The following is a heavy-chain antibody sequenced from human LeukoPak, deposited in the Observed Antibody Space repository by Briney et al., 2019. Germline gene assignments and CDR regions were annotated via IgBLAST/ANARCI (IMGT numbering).Heavy chain of an antibody. D-gene: IGHD3-22*01. J-gene: IGHJ4*02. CDR2: ISGSGGST. Sequence: GGSLRLSCAASGFTFSSYAMNWVRQAPRKGLEWVSAISGSGGSTYYADSVKGRFTISRDNSKNTLYLQMNSLRAEDTAVYYCAKGSYYDSSGSFYFDYWGQGTLVTVSS. CDR1: GFTFSSYA. CDR3: AKGSYYDSSGSFYFDY. V-gene: IGHV3-23*01.